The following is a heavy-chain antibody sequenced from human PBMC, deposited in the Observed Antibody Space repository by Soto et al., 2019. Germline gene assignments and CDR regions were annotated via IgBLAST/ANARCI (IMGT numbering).Heavy chain of an antibody. J-gene: IGHJ5*02. V-gene: IGHV4-34*01. CDR1: GGSLSDYS. D-gene: IGHD6-19*01. CDR3: AKYQWNPGAFDP. CDR2: LNHRGTA. Sequence: QVQLQQWGAGLLKPSETLSLTCAVYGGSLSDYSWNWLRQPPGKGLEWIGELNHRGTASYNPSLKSRVDISVDTASTQFSLKLRSVAAADTAIYYCAKYQWNPGAFDPWGPGTQVTVSS.